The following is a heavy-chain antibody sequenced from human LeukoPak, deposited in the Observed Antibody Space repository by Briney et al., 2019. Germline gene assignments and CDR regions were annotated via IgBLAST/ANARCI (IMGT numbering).Heavy chain of an antibody. V-gene: IGHV3-9*01. CDR1: GFTFDDYA. Sequence: GRSLRLSCAASGFTFDDYAMHWVRQAPGKGLEWVSGISWNSGSIGYADSVKGRFTISRDNAKNSLYLQMNSLRAEDTAVYYCARTDEGEWGQGTLVTVPS. D-gene: IGHD3-16*01. CDR3: ARTDEGE. J-gene: IGHJ4*02. CDR2: ISWNSGSI.